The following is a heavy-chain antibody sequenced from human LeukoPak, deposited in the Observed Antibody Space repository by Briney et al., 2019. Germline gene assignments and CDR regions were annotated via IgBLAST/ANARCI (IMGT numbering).Heavy chain of an antibody. V-gene: IGHV3-23*01. Sequence: GGSLRLSCAAAGFTFSSYAMSWVRQAPGKGLEWVSTFSGSGGNRYYADSVKGRFTISRDNSKNTLYLQMSSLRAEDTAVYYCARDSSGWYDYWGQGTLVTVSS. CDR2: FSGSGGNR. CDR3: ARDSSGWYDY. J-gene: IGHJ4*02. CDR1: GFTFSSYA. D-gene: IGHD6-19*01.